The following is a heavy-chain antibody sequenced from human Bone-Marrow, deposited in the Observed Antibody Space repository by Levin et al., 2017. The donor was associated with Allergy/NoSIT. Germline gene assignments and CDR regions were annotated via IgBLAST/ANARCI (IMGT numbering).Heavy chain of an antibody. J-gene: IGHJ6*02. CDR2: INPNSGGT. D-gene: IGHD3-10*01. CDR3: ARDGALLWFGEENYYGMDV. V-gene: IGHV1-2*04. Sequence: ASVKVSCKASGYTFTGYYMHWVRQAPGQGLEWMGWINPNSGGTNYAQKFQGWVTMTRDTSISTAYMELSRLRSDDTAVYYCARDGALLWFGEENYYGMDVWGQGTTVTVSS. CDR1: GYTFTGYY.